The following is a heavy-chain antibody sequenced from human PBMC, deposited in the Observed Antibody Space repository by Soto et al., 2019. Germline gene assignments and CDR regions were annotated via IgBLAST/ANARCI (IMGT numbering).Heavy chain of an antibody. CDR1: VFTFSSYA. D-gene: IGHD3-22*01. CDR3: AKDLVSGYYYDSSGSLGAFDI. Sequence: GGSLRFSCAASVFTFSSYAMGWVRQAPGKGLEWVSAISGSGGSTYYADSVKGRFTISRDNSKNTLYLQMNSLRAEDTAVYYCAKDLVSGYYYDSSGSLGAFDIWGQGTMVTVSS. V-gene: IGHV3-23*01. CDR2: ISGSGGST. J-gene: IGHJ3*02.